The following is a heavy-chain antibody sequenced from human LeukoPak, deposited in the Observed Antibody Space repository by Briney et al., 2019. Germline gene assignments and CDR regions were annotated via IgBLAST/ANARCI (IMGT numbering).Heavy chain of an antibody. J-gene: IGHJ5*02. CDR2: IYYSGST. CDR1: GGSISSSSYY. CDR3: ARHYGDYVEPKKWFDP. D-gene: IGHD4-17*01. V-gene: IGHV4-39*01. Sequence: SETLSLTCTVSGGSISSSSYYWGWIRQPPGKGLEWIGSIYYSGSTYYNPSLKSRVTISVDTSKNQFSLKLSSVTAADTAVYYCARHYGDYVEPKKWFDPWGQGTLVTVSS.